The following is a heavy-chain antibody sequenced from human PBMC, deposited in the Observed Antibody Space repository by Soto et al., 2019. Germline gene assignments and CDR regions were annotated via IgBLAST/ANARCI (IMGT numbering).Heavy chain of an antibody. D-gene: IGHD6-19*01. V-gene: IGHV4-31*03. CDR3: ARDPYCFRSGSGAFRSCDT. CDR1: GGSISSGGYY. CDR2: IYYSGST. Sequence: QVQLQESGTGLVTPSQTLSLTCTVSGGSISSGGYYWSWILQHPGKGLAWIGYIYYSGSTYYNPSLTSRATKPVITSKNHFPLELTSVTAADTSVNYCARDPYCFRSGSGAFRSCDTWAHGTMVTVSS. J-gene: IGHJ3*02.